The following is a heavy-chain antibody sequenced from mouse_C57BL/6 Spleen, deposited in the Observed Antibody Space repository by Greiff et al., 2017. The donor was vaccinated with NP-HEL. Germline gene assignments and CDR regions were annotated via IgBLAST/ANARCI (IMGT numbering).Heavy chain of an antibody. CDR2: IDPSDSET. V-gene: IGHV1-52*01. CDR3: ARGVRAAQASWFAY. J-gene: IGHJ3*01. CDR1: GYTFTSYW. Sequence: QVQLQQPGAELVRPGSSVKLSCKASGYTFTSYWMHWVKQRPIQGLEWIGNIDPSDSETHYNQKFKDKATLTVDKSSSTAYMQLSSLTSEDSAVYYCARGVRAAQASWFAYWGQGTLVTVSA. D-gene: IGHD3-2*02.